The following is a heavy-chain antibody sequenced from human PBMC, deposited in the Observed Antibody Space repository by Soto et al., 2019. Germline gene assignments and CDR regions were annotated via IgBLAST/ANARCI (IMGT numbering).Heavy chain of an antibody. D-gene: IGHD5-18*01. Sequence: ASVKVSCKASGYTFTSYYMHWVRQAPGQGLEWMGIINPSGGSTSYAQKFQGRVTMTRDTSTSTVYMKLSSLRSEDTAVYYCARESVDTAMGYYYYYYGMDVWGQGTTVTVSS. CDR2: INPSGGST. J-gene: IGHJ6*02. CDR1: GYTFTSYY. V-gene: IGHV1-46*01. CDR3: ARESVDTAMGYYYYYYGMDV.